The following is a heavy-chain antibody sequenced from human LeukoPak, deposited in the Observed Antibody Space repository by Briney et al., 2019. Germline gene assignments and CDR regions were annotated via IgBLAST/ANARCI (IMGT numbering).Heavy chain of an antibody. V-gene: IGHV4-59*08. CDR1: GGSISSDY. CDR2: IYYSGST. Sequence: SETLSLTCTVSGGSISSDYWSWIRQPPGKGLEWIGYIYYSGSTNYNPSLKSRVTISVDTSKNQFSLKLTSVTAADTAVYYCARRRGTSGTTDYWGQGTLVTVSS. CDR3: ARRRGTSGTTDY. J-gene: IGHJ4*02. D-gene: IGHD6-19*01.